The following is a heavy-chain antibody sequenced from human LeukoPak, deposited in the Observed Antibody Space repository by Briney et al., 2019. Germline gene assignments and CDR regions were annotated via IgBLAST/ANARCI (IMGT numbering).Heavy chain of an antibody. D-gene: IGHD3-22*01. Sequence: GGSLRLSCAASGFTFSSYAMSWVRQAPGKGLEWVSAISGSGGSTYYADFVKGRFTISRDNSKNTLYLQMNSLRAEDTAVYYCAKGGVVYDSSGYYDYWGQGTLVTVSS. V-gene: IGHV3-23*01. CDR3: AKGGVVYDSSGYYDY. CDR2: ISGSGGST. J-gene: IGHJ4*02. CDR1: GFTFSSYA.